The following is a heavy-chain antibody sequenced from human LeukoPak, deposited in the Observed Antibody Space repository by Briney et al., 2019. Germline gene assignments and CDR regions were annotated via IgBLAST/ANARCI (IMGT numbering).Heavy chain of an antibody. V-gene: IGHV4-59*01. CDR1: AGSISSYY. D-gene: IGHD4-23*01. CDR2: SYYSGST. Sequence: SETLSLTCTVSAGSISSYYWSWIRQPPGKGLEWIGNSYYSGSTNYNPSLKSRVTISVDRSRNQFSLKLTSVAAADAAVYYCARDYGNYGGWFDPWGQGTLVTVSS. CDR3: ARDYGNYGGWFDP. J-gene: IGHJ5*02.